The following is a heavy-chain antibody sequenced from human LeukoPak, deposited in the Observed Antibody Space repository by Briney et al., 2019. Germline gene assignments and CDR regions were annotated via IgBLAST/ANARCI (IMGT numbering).Heavy chain of an antibody. V-gene: IGHV4-39*07. CDR1: GGSISSSSYY. CDR3: ARVGEQQLVFFFDY. D-gene: IGHD6-13*01. CDR2: IYYSGST. J-gene: IGHJ4*02. Sequence: PSETLSLTCTVSGGSISSSSYYWGWIRQPPGKGLEWIGSIYYSGSTYYNPSLKSRVTISVDTSKNQFSLKLRSVTAADTAVYYCARVGEQQLVFFFDYWGQGFLATVSS.